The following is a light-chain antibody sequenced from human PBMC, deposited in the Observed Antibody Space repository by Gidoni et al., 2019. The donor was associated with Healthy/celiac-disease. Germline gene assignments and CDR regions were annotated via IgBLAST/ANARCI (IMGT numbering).Light chain of an antibody. J-gene: IGKJ4*02. V-gene: IGKV3-15*01. CDR3: QQYNNWPPLT. CDR1: QSVSSN. Sequence: IVMTQSPATLSVSPGERATLPCRASQSVSSNLAWYQQKPGPAPRLLIWGASTRATGIPARFSGSGSGTEFTLTISSLQSEDFAVYYCQQYNNWPPLTFGGGTKVGIK. CDR2: GAS.